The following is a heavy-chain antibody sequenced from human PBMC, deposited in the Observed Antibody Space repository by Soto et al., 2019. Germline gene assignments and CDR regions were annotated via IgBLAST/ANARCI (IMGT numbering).Heavy chain of an antibody. D-gene: IGHD3-9*01. CDR1: GGSIISGDYY. CDR2: IYYSGST. Sequence: SETLSLTCTVSGGSIISGDYYWSWIRQPPGKGLEWIGYIYYSGSTYYNPSLKSRVTISVDTSKNQFSLKLSSVTAADTAVYYCARDHYVYDILTGYGYYYGMDVWGQGTTVTVSS. CDR3: ARDHYVYDILTGYGYYYGMDV. J-gene: IGHJ6*02. V-gene: IGHV4-30-4*01.